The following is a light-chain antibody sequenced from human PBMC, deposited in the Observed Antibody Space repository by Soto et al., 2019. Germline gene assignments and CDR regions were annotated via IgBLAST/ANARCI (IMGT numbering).Light chain of an antibody. Sequence: EIVLTQSPATLSLSPGERATLSCRASQSVSSQLAWYQQKPGQAPRLLIYDASNRASGIPARFSGSGSGTDFTLTISNLEREDLAVYYCQQRDNWPPIGTFGQGTKVEIK. J-gene: IGKJ1*01. CDR2: DAS. V-gene: IGKV3-11*01. CDR3: QQRDNWPPIGT. CDR1: QSVSSQ.